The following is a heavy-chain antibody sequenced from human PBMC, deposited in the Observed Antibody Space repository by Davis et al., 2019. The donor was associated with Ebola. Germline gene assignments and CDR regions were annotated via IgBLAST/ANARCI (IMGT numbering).Heavy chain of an antibody. D-gene: IGHD5-18*01. J-gene: IGHJ4*02. V-gene: IGHV1-69*10. Sequence: SVKVSCKASGGTYSTYGITWVRQAPGQGLEWMGGIIPMIDMRNYAQKLQGRVTITADKTTGTVYMELRSLTSEDTAMYYCARVVISDTVIAYYFDYWGQGTLVTVSS. CDR1: GGTYSTYG. CDR2: IIPMIDMR. CDR3: ARVVISDTVIAYYFDY.